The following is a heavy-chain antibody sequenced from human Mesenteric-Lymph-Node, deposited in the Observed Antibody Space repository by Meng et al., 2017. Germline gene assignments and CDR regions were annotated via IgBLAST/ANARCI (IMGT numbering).Heavy chain of an antibody. Sequence: SVKVSCKASGGTFSSYAISWVRQAPGQGLEWMGGIIPIFGTANYAQKFQGRDTITTDESTRTAYMELSSLRSEDTAVFYCARVRRAYYDILTGSEAFDIWGQGTMVTVSS. D-gene: IGHD3-9*01. J-gene: IGHJ3*02. V-gene: IGHV1-69*05. CDR1: GGTFSSYA. CDR3: ARVRRAYYDILTGSEAFDI. CDR2: IIPIFGTA.